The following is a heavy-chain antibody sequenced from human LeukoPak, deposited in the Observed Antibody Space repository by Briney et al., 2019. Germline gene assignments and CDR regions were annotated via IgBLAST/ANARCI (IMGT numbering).Heavy chain of an antibody. V-gene: IGHV3-23*01. Sequence: GASLRLSCAASGFTFSSYAMSWVRQAPGKGLEWVSAISGSGGSTYYADSVKGRVTISRDNSKNTLYLQMNSLRAEDTAVYYCAKALATVTTGPYYYGMDVWGQGTTVTVSS. J-gene: IGHJ6*02. CDR3: AKALATVTTGPYYYGMDV. CDR1: GFTFSSYA. CDR2: ISGSGGST. D-gene: IGHD4-11*01.